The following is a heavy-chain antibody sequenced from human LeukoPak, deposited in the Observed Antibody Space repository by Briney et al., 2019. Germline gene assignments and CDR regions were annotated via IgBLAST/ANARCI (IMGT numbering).Heavy chain of an antibody. J-gene: IGHJ4*02. CDR2: IYYSGST. D-gene: IGHD5-24*01. V-gene: IGHV4-59*01. CDR3: ASQEMGDGYNYGFDY. CDR1: GGSISSYY. Sequence: SETLSLTCTVSGGSISSYYWSWIRQPPGKGLEWIGYIYYSGSTNYNPSLKSRVTISVDTSKNQFSLKLSSVTAADTAVYYRASQEMGDGYNYGFDYWGQGTLVTVSS.